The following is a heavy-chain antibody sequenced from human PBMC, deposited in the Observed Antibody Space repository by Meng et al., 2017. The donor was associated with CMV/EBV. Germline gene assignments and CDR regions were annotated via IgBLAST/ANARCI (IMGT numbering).Heavy chain of an antibody. CDR1: GFTFSSYA. Sequence: GGSLRLSCAASGFTFSSYAMHWVRQAPGKGLEWVAVISYDGSNKYYADSVKGRFTISRDNSKNTLYLQMNSLRAEDTAVYYCARATPTSIAAHYYGMDVWGQGTTVTVSS. CDR3: ARATPTSIAAHYYGMDV. J-gene: IGHJ6*02. V-gene: IGHV3-30*04. D-gene: IGHD6-6*01. CDR2: ISYDGSNK.